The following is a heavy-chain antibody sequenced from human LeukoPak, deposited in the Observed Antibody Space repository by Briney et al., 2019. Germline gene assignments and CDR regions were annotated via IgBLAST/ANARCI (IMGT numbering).Heavy chain of an antibody. CDR2: MNPNSGNT. V-gene: IGHV1-8*01. CDR1: GCTFTSYD. CDR3: ARGPYSSSWYHSPDWFDP. D-gene: IGHD6-13*01. J-gene: IGHJ5*02. Sequence: GASVKVSCKASGCTFTSYDINWVRQATGQGLEWMGWMNPNSGNTGYAQKFQGRVTMTRSTSISTAYMELSSLRSEDTAVYYCARGPYSSSWYHSPDWFDPWGQGTLVTVSS.